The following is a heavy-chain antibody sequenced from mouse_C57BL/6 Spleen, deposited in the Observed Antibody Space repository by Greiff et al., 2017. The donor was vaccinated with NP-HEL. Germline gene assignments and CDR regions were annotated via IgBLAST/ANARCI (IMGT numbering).Heavy chain of an antibody. V-gene: IGHV1-18*01. J-gene: IGHJ2*01. D-gene: IGHD1-1*01. CDR3: AITTVVARYFDY. CDR1: GYTFSDYN. Sequence: EVKLMESGPELVKPGASVKIPCKASGYTFSDYNMDWVKQSHGKSLEWIGDINPNNGGTIYNQKFKGKATLTVDKSSSTAYMELRSLTSEDTAVYYCAITTVVARYFDYWGQGTTLTVSS. CDR2: INPNNGGT.